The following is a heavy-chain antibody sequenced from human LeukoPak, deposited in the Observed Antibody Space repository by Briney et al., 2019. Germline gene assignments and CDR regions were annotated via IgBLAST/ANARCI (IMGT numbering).Heavy chain of an antibody. J-gene: IGHJ6*03. CDR1: GYSFTSYW. CDR3: ARLNGEMATIWAAYYYYMDV. D-gene: IGHD5-24*01. Sequence: GESLKISCKGSGYSFTSYWIGWVRQMPGKGLEWMGIIYLGDSDTRYSPSFQGQVTISADKSISTAYLQSSSLKASDTAMYYCARLNGEMATIWAAYYYYMDVWGKGTTVTVSS. CDR2: IYLGDSDT. V-gene: IGHV5-51*01.